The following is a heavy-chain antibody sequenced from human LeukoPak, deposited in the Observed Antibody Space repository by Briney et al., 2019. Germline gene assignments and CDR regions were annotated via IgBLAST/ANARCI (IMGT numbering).Heavy chain of an antibody. J-gene: IGHJ3*02. V-gene: IGHV1-69*13. D-gene: IGHD3-10*01. CDR1: GGTFSSYA. CDR3: ARGGSGSYWAFDI. Sequence: SVKVSCKASGGTFSSYAISWVRQAPGQGLEWMGGIIPIFGTANCAQKFQGRVTITADESTSTAYMELSSLRSEDTAVYYCARGGSGSYWAFDIWGQGTMVTVSS. CDR2: IIPIFGTA.